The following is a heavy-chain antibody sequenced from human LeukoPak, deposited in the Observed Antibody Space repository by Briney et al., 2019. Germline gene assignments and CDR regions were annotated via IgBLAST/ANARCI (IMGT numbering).Heavy chain of an antibody. CDR3: ARVSGAWSGYNLVSVSCYFDY. V-gene: IGHV1-69*04. J-gene: IGHJ4*02. CDR1: GGTFSIYA. Sequence: GASVTVSFKASGGTFSIYAISWVRQAPGQGLEWMGRIIPILGIANYAQKFQGRATITADKSTSTAYMELSSLRSEDTAVYYCARVSGAWSGYNLVSVSCYFDYWGQGTLVTVSS. CDR2: IIPILGIA. D-gene: IGHD5-24*01.